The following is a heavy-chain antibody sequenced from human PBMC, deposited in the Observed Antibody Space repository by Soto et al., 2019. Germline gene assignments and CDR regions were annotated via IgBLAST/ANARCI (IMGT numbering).Heavy chain of an antibody. Sequence: GESLKISCQTSGYSFTSYWIGWVRQMPGKGMEWMGNIYPYDSDTRYSPSFQGQVTISADTSITTAYLQWSGLRASDTAMYFCARHLVGSTRGNLDYWGQGTLVTVSS. D-gene: IGHD2-2*01. V-gene: IGHV5-51*01. CDR2: IYPYDSDT. CDR3: ARHLVGSTRGNLDY. J-gene: IGHJ4*01. CDR1: GYSFTSYW.